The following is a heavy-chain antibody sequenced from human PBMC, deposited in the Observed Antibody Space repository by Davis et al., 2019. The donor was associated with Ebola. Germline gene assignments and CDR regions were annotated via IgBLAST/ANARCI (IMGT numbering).Heavy chain of an antibody. CDR1: GGSISSYY. CDR3: ARLGGFSVSYYYFDY. V-gene: IGHV4-59*08. J-gene: IGHJ4*02. D-gene: IGHD3-16*01. Sequence: MPSETLSLTCTVSGGSISSYYWSWIRQPPGKGLEWIGYIYYSGSTNYNPSLKSRVTISVDTSKNQFSLKLSSVTAADTAVYYCARLGGFSVSYYYFDYWGQGTLVTVSS. CDR2: IYYSGST.